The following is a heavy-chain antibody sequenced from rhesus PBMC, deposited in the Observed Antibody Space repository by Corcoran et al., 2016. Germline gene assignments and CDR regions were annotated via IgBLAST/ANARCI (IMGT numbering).Heavy chain of an antibody. CDR2: IDGNSAGN. CDR3: AREVVAYDY. D-gene: IGHD2-21*01. J-gene: IGHJ4*01. Sequence: QVQLQESGPGLVKPSEPLSLTCTVSGGSLRGYYWRWFRLPPGKGLEWIGNIDGNSAGNNYNPSLKSRVTISKDTSKNQFSLKLSSVTAADTAVYYCAREVVAYDYWGQGVLVTVSS. CDR1: GGSLRGYY. V-gene: IGHV4-81*01.